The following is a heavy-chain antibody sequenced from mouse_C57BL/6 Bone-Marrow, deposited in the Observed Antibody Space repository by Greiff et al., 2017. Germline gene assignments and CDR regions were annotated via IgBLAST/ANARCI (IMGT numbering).Heavy chain of an antibody. CDR2: ISDGGGYT. CDR3: ARDGAYYGSSAY. V-gene: IGHV5-4*01. D-gene: IGHD1-1*01. Sequence: EVQRVESGGGLVKPGGSLKLSCAASGFTFSSYAMSWVRQTPEKRLEWVATISDGGGYTYYQDNVKGRFTISRDNAKNNLYLQMSHLKSEDTAMYYCARDGAYYGSSAYWGQGTLVTVSA. CDR1: GFTFSSYA. J-gene: IGHJ3*01.